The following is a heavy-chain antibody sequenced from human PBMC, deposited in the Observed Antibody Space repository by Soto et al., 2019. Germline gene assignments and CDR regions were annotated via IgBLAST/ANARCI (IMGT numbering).Heavy chain of an antibody. D-gene: IGHD4-17*01. CDR3: ARDVTRTVTTDYGMDV. CDR2: ISYDGSNK. Sequence: QVQLVASGGGVVQPGRSLRLSCAASGFTFSSHAMHWVRQAPDKGLEWVAVISYDGSNKYYADSVKGRFTISSDNSKNTLYLKMNSLRAEDKAVYYCARDVTRTVTTDYGMDVWGHGTTVTVSS. J-gene: IGHJ6*02. V-gene: IGHV3-30-3*01. CDR1: GFTFSSHA.